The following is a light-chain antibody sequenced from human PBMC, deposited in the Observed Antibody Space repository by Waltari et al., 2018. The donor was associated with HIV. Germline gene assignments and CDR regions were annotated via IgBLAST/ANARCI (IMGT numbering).Light chain of an antibody. J-gene: IGLJ3*02. Sequence: QSVLTQPPSASGTPGQRVTISCSGSRSNIGNNDVYWFQQLPGTAPKLLIYRNNQRPSVVPDRFTGSKSGTSVSLAISGLRSEDEADYYCDAWDDSLSGRVFGGGTKLTVL. CDR3: DAWDDSLSGRV. V-gene: IGLV1-47*01. CDR1: RSNIGNND. CDR2: RNN.